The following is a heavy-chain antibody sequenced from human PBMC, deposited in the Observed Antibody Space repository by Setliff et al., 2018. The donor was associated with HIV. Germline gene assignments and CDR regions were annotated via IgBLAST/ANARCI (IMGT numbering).Heavy chain of an antibody. V-gene: IGHV1-3*01. D-gene: IGHD6-25*01. CDR3: ARTPERAAVFDY. CDR1: GYTFTSYA. J-gene: IGHJ4*02. Sequence: GASVKVSCKASGYTFTSYAMHWVRQAPGQRLEWMGWINAGNGNTKYSQKFQGRITITRDISASTAYMELSSLRSEDTAVYYCARTPERAAVFDYWGQGTLVTVSS. CDR2: INAGNGNT.